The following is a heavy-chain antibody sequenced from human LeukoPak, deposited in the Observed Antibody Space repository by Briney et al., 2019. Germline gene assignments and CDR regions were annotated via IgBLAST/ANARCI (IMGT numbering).Heavy chain of an antibody. CDR3: ARDPLGTAMVTIDY. D-gene: IGHD5-18*01. CDR1: GYSISSGYY. V-gene: IGHV4-38-2*02. CDR2: IYHSGST. J-gene: IGHJ4*02. Sequence: SETLSLTCAVSGYSISSGYYWGWIRQPPGKGLEWIGSIYHSGSTYYNPSLKSRVTISVDTSKNQFSLKLSSVTAADTAVYYCARDPLGTAMVTIDYWGQRTLVTVSS.